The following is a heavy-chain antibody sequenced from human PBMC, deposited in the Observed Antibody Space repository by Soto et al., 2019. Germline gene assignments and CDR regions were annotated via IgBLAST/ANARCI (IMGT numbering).Heavy chain of an antibody. D-gene: IGHD6-13*01. CDR2: ISNSGST. J-gene: IGHJ6*02. CDR3: ARIRIAAAADYYYYGMDV. CDR1: GGSIETFY. V-gene: IGHV4-59*01. Sequence: SETLSLTCTVSGGSIETFYWSWIRQPPGKGLEWNGYISNSGSTSYNPSLESRVTVSVDTAKNEFSLKLNSVTAADTATYYCARIRIAAAADYYYYGMDVWGQGTTVTVSS.